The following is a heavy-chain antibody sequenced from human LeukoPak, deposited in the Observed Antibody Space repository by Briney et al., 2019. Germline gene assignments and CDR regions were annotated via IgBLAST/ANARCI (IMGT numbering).Heavy chain of an antibody. Sequence: GGSLRLSCVASGFISNTNGMHWVRQAPGKGLERVAFMSNDGSYKFYADSVKGRFTISRDHSKNTLYLQMNSLRGEDTAVYYCATVPGEWTTLDYWGQGSLVTVSA. J-gene: IGHJ4*02. CDR3: ATVPGEWTTLDY. D-gene: IGHD2-21*01. CDR1: GFISNTNG. V-gene: IGHV3-30*02. CDR2: MSNDGSYK.